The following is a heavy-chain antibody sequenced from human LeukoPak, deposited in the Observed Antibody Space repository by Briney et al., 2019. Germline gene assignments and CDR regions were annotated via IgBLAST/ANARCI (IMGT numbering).Heavy chain of an antibody. V-gene: IGHV3-7*05. J-gene: IGHJ5*02. CDR2: IKEDGSVK. CDR3: ARGSGWLDP. Sequence: TAGSLRLSCAASGFTFSNYWMSWVRQGPEKGLEWVANIKEDGSVKYYVDSVKGRFTISRDNAKNSLYLHMNSLRVEDRAVYYCARGSGWLDPWGQGTLVTVFS. D-gene: IGHD1-26*01. CDR1: GFTFSNYW.